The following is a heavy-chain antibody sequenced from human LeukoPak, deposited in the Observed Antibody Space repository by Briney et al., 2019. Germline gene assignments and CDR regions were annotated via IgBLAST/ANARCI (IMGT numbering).Heavy chain of an antibody. Sequence: SETLSLTCAVSGGSISSSNWWSWVRQPPGKGLEWFGEIYHSGSTNYNPSLKSRVTISVDKSNNQFSLKLSSVAAADTAVYYCAREQGYIAAGLGYWGQGTLVTVSS. CDR2: IYHSGST. CDR3: AREQGYIAAGLGY. V-gene: IGHV4-4*02. CDR1: GGSISSSNW. D-gene: IGHD6-13*01. J-gene: IGHJ4*02.